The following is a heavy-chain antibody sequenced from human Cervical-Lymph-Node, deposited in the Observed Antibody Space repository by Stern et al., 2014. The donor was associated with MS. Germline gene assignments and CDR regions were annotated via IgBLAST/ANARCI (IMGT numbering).Heavy chain of an antibody. CDR1: GFTFSTYA. CDR3: AKDLGRGVVVVPLYGLDV. Sequence: EVQLLESGGGLVQPGGSLRLSCAASGFTFSTYAFSWVRQAPGNGLEWISSISDIGVYTYYADSVKDRFTISRDNSKSMLYLEMQSLRAEDTAVYHCAKDLGRGVVVVPLYGLDVWGQGTTVTVSS. D-gene: IGHD2-2*01. J-gene: IGHJ6*02. CDR2: ISDIGVYT. V-gene: IGHV3-23*01.